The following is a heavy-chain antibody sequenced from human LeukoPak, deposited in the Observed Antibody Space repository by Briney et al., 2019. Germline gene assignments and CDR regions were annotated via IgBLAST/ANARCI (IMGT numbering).Heavy chain of an antibody. V-gene: IGHV6-1*01. D-gene: IGHD3-10*01. CDR2: TYYRSKWYN. Sequence: SQTLSLTCTISGDSVSSNSAAWNWIRQSPSRGLEWLGRTYYRSKWYNDYAVSVKSRITINPDTSKNQFSLQLNSVTPEDTAVYYCARVGGSGSYSTPHYYYCYGMDVWGQGTTVTVSS. CDR1: GDSVSSNSAA. CDR3: ARVGGSGSYSTPHYYYCYGMDV. J-gene: IGHJ6*02.